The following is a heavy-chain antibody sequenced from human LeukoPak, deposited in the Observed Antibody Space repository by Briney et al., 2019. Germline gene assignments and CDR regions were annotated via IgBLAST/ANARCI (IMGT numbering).Heavy chain of an antibody. CDR3: ARDHYSNYEEYYFDY. Sequence: SSETLSLTCTVSGGSISSGSYYWSWIRQPAGKGLEWLGRIFTSGSTSYNPSLKSRFTISLDTSKNQFSLKLSSVTAADTAVYYCARDHYSNYEEYYFDYWGQGTLVTVSS. CDR2: IFTSGST. J-gene: IGHJ4*02. D-gene: IGHD4-11*01. CDR1: GGSISSGSYY. V-gene: IGHV4-61*02.